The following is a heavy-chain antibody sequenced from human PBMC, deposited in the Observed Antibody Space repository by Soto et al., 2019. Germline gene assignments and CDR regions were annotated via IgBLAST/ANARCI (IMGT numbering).Heavy chain of an antibody. V-gene: IGHV5-51*01. D-gene: IGHD2-8*02. CDR2: IYPGDSDT. Sequence: GESLKISCKGSGYSFTSHWIGWVRQMPGKGLEWMGIIYPGDSDTRYSPSFQGQVTISADKSISTAYLQWNTLKASDTAMYYCARRPIICTGGTCLSGANFDYWGQGTLVTVSS. J-gene: IGHJ4*02. CDR3: ARRPIICTGGTCLSGANFDY. CDR1: GYSFTSHW.